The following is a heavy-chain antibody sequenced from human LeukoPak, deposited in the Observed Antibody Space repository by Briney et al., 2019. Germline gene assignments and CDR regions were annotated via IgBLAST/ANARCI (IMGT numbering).Heavy chain of an antibody. V-gene: IGHV3-30*18. CDR3: AKVSCTSTSCYALTDNWFDP. CDR2: ILYYGSNK. J-gene: IGHJ5*02. D-gene: IGHD2-2*01. CDR1: GFTFSSYC. Sequence: RRSLRLSCVPSGFTFSSYCVHCVRHAPGKVIEWVAVILYYGSNKNYTDSVKERFTISRDNTNNKMSLKMNSLKAEDTAVYYSAKVSCTSTSCYALTDNWFDPWGQGTLVTVSS.